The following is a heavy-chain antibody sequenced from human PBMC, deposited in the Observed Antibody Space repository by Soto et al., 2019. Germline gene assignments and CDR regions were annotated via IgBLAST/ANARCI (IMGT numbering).Heavy chain of an antibody. CDR3: ARDLDIVVVPAASIDNWFDP. V-gene: IGHV1-18*01. CDR2: ISAYNGNT. D-gene: IGHD2-2*03. J-gene: IGHJ5*02. CDR1: GYTFTSYG. Sequence: GASVKVSCKASGYTFTSYGISWVRQAPGQGLEWMGWISAYNGNTNYAQKLQGRVTMTTDTSTSTAYMELRSLRSDDTAVYYCARDLDIVVVPAASIDNWFDPRGQGTLVTVSS.